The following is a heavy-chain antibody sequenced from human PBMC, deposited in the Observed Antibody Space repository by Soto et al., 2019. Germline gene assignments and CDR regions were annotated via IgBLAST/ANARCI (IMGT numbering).Heavy chain of an antibody. CDR2: IKEDGSEK. Sequence: EVQLVESGGGLVQPGGSLRLSCVASGFSFSSYWMTWFRQAPGKGLEWVASIKEDGSEKKYVDSVKGRFTMFRDNAQKSLYLQINSLRVEDTAVYYCARDQAAFDIWGQGTMVTVSA. CDR3: ARDQAAFDI. J-gene: IGHJ3*02. CDR1: GFSFSSYW. V-gene: IGHV3-7*01.